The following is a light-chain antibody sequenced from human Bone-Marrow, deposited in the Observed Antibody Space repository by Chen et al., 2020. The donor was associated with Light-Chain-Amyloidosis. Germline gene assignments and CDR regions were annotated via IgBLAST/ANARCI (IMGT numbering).Light chain of an antibody. CDR1: DLPTKY. CDR3: QSADSSGTYEVI. Sequence: SYDLPQPPSVSVSPGQPARITCAGEDLPTKYAYWYQQKPGQAPVLVIHRDTERPSGISERFSGSSSGTTATLTISGVQAEDEADYHCQSADSSGTYEVIFGGGTKLTVL. J-gene: IGLJ2*01. V-gene: IGLV3-25*03. CDR2: RDT.